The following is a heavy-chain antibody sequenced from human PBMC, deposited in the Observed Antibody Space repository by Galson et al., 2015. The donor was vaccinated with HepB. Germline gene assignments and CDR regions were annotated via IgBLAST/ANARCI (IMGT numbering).Heavy chain of an antibody. Sequence: SLRLSCAASGFTFSSYGMHWVRQAPGKGLEWVAVIWYDGSNKYYADSVKGRFTISRDNSKNTLYLQMNSLRAEDTAVYYCAREYYDFWSGYSPYYYYYGMDVWGQGTTVTVSS. V-gene: IGHV3-33*01. CDR3: AREYYDFWSGYSPYYYYYGMDV. CDR2: IWYDGSNK. CDR1: GFTFSSYG. J-gene: IGHJ6*02. D-gene: IGHD3-3*01.